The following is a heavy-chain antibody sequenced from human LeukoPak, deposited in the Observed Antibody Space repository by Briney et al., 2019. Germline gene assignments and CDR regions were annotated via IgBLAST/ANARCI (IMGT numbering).Heavy chain of an antibody. CDR2: FDPEDGET. Sequence: ASVKVSCKVSGYTLTELSMHWVRQAPGKGLEWMGGFDPEDGETIYAQKFQGRVTMTEDTSTDTAYMELSSLRSEDTAVYYCATVELSSCWYTLDYWGQGTLVTVSS. J-gene: IGHJ4*02. CDR3: ATVELSSCWYTLDY. D-gene: IGHD6-19*01. V-gene: IGHV1-24*01. CDR1: GYTLTELS.